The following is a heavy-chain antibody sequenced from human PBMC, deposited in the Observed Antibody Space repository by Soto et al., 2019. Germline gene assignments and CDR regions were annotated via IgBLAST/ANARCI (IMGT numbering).Heavy chain of an antibody. Sequence: VGSLRLSCAASGFTFRNVWMSWVRQAPGKGLEWVGRVKSRSDGGTTDYAAPVKGRFTVSRDDSQSTLSLQMDSLKIEDSAVYFCTTAAGGMWGADYWGQGTPVTAPQ. CDR2: VKSRSDGGTT. V-gene: IGHV3-15*01. D-gene: IGHD1-26*01. J-gene: IGHJ4*02. CDR1: GFTFRNVW. CDR3: TTAAGGMWGADY.